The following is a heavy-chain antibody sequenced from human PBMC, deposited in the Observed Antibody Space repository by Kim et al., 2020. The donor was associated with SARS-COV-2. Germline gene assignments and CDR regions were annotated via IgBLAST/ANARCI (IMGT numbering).Heavy chain of an antibody. D-gene: IGHD3-10*01. CDR1: GFTFTSYA. Sequence: GGSLRLSCAASGFTFTSYAMRWVRQAPGKGLVWVSAISGSGGSTYYADSVKGRFTISRDNSKNTLYLQMNSLRAEDTAVYYCAKAPRITMVRGVISALLEYWGHRALVTVSS. CDR3: AKAPRITMVRGVISALLEY. J-gene: IGHJ4*03. V-gene: IGHV3-23*01. CDR2: ISGSGGST.